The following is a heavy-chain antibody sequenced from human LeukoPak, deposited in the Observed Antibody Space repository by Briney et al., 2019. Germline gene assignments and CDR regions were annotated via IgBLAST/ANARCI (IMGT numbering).Heavy chain of an antibody. CDR2: ISSSSNYI. Sequence: PGGSLRLSCAASGFTFSSYIMNWVRQAPGKGPEWVSFISSSSNYIYYADSVKGRFTISRDNAKNSLFLQMNGLGAEDTAVYYCARGGFDMDTALVLPFDIWGQGTMVTVSS. V-gene: IGHV3-21*01. CDR1: GFTFSSYI. CDR3: ARGGFDMDTALVLPFDI. D-gene: IGHD5-18*01. J-gene: IGHJ3*02.